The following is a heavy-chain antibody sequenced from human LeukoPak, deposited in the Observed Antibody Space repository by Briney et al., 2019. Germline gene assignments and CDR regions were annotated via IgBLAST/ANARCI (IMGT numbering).Heavy chain of an antibody. Sequence: PGRSLRLSCAASGFTFSTYGMHWVRQAPGKGSEWVAVIWYDGSNKYYADSVKGRFTISRDNSKNTLYLEMNSLRAEDTAVYYCARAPNDYGDFSWGQGTLVTVSS. CDR1: GFTFSTYG. CDR3: ARAPNDYGDFS. CDR2: IWYDGSNK. D-gene: IGHD4-17*01. J-gene: IGHJ5*02. V-gene: IGHV3-33*01.